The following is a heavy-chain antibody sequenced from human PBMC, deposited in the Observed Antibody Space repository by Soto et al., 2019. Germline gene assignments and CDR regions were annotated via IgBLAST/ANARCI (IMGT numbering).Heavy chain of an antibody. Sequence: ASVKVSCKASGYTFTSYGISWVRQAPGQGLEWMGWISAYNGNTNYAQKLQGRVTMTIDTSTSTAYMELRSLRSDDTAVYYCARDERTIFGVVIENWFDPWGQGTLVTVSS. CDR2: ISAYNGNT. D-gene: IGHD3-3*01. CDR1: GYTFTSYG. J-gene: IGHJ5*02. CDR3: ARDERTIFGVVIENWFDP. V-gene: IGHV1-18*01.